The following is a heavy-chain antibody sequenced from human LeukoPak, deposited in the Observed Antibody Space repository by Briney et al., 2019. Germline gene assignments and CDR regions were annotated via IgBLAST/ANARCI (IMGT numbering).Heavy chain of an antibody. CDR2: ISGSGGST. J-gene: IGHJ6*02. CDR3: AKFSRRDYYYGMDV. CDR1: GFTFNSYA. Sequence: GGSLRLSCAASGFTFNSYAMSWVRQAPGKGLEWVSAISGSGGSTYYADSVKGRFTISRDNSKNTLYLQMNSLRAEDTAVYYCAKFSRRDYYYGMDVWGQGATVTVSS. V-gene: IGHV3-23*01.